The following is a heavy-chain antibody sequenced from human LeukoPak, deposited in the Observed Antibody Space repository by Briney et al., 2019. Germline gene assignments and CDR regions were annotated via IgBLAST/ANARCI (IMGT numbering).Heavy chain of an antibody. CDR1: GGSFSGYY. D-gene: IGHD2-21*02. J-gene: IGHJ4*02. CDR3: ARERGGDFKYFDY. Sequence: SETLSLTCAVHGGSFSGYYWSWIRQPPGKGLEWIGEINHSGSTNYNPSLKSRVTISVDTSKNQFSLKLSSVTAADTAVYYCARERGGDFKYFDYWGQGTLVTVSS. V-gene: IGHV4-34*01. CDR2: INHSGST.